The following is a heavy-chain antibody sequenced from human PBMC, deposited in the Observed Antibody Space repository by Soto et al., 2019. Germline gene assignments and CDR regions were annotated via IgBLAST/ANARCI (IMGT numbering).Heavy chain of an antibody. D-gene: IGHD2-15*01. J-gene: IGHJ6*02. CDR2: IIPIFGTA. V-gene: IGHV1-69*13. CDR1: GGTFSSYA. CDR3: ARGIVVVVAATSSYYYYGMDV. Sequence: SVKVSCKASGGTFSSYAISWVRQAPGQGLEWMGGIIPIFGTANYAQKFQGRVTITADESTSTAYMELSSLRSEDTAVYYCARGIVVVVAATSSYYYYGMDVWGQGTTVTVSS.